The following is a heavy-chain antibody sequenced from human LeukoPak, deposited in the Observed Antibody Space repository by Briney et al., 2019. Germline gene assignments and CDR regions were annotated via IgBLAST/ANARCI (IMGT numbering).Heavy chain of an antibody. CDR2: ISATSTTI. CDR1: GFTFTTYS. Sequence: GGSLRLSCAASGFTFTTYSFNWVRQAPGKGLEWVSYISATSTTIYYANSVKGRFTTSRDNAWNSLYLQMDSLRAEDTAVYYCARDPPIYGDYEFGYFDYWGQGTLVTVSS. CDR3: ARDPPIYGDYEFGYFDY. V-gene: IGHV3-48*01. D-gene: IGHD4-17*01. J-gene: IGHJ4*02.